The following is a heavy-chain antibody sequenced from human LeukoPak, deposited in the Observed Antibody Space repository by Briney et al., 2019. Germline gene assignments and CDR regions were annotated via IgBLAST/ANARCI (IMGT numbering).Heavy chain of an antibody. V-gene: IGHV6-1*01. J-gene: IGHJ3*02. D-gene: IGHD2-2*01. CDR3: ARSLRLGYCSSTSCYGAFDI. CDR1: GDRVSSNSAA. CDR2: TYYRSKWYN. Sequence: SQTLSLTCAISGDRVSSNSAAWNWIRQSPSRGLEWLGRTYYRSKWYNDYAVSVKSRITINPDTSKNQFSLQLNSVTPEDTAVYYCARSLRLGYCSSTSCYGAFDIWGQGTMVTVSS.